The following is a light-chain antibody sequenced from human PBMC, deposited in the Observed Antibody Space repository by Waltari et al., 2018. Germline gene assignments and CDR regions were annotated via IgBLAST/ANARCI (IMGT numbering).Light chain of an antibody. CDR3: MQALQTPLT. CDR1: QSLLHSNGYNY. Sequence: DIVMTQSPLSLPVTPGEPASISCRSSQSLLHSNGYNYLDWYLQKPGQSPQLLLYLGSYRASGVPDRFSGSGSGTDFTLKISRVEAEDVGVYYCMQALQTPLTFGGGTKVEIK. J-gene: IGKJ4*01. V-gene: IGKV2-28*01. CDR2: LGS.